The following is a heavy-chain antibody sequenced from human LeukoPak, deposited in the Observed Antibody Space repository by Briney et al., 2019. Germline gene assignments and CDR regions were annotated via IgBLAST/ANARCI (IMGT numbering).Heavy chain of an antibody. CDR1: GFTFTGDW. Sequence: GGSLRLSCASSGFTFTGDWMSWVRQAPGKGLEWVAMIKQDGSEKYYVDSVKGRFTISSDNTKNSLYLQMNSLRAEDTAVYDFATLDTAMVTNLGYWGQGTLVTVSS. J-gene: IGHJ4*02. CDR2: IKQDGSEK. CDR3: ATLDTAMVTNLGY. D-gene: IGHD5-18*01. V-gene: IGHV3-7*01.